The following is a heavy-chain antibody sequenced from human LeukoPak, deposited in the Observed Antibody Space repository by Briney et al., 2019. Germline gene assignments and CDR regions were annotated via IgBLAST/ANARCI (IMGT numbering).Heavy chain of an antibody. D-gene: IGHD2-2*01. CDR1: GGSISSSSYY. Sequence: SETLSLTCTVSGGSISSSSYYWSWIRQPPGQGLEWVGYIHYSGNTNYNPSLKSRVTISVDTSKNQISLKLSSVTAADTAVYYCARFSCSSTSCYIIDYWGQGTLVTVSS. J-gene: IGHJ4*02. CDR2: IHYSGNT. CDR3: ARFSCSSTSCYIIDY. V-gene: IGHV4-61*01.